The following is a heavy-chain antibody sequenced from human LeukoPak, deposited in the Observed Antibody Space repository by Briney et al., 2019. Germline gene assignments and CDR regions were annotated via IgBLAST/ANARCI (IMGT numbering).Heavy chain of an antibody. CDR3: ARGLLWFGTRFDP. J-gene: IGHJ5*02. D-gene: IGHD3-10*01. V-gene: IGHV4-34*01. Sequence: PSETLSLTCAVYGGSFSGYYWSWIRQPSGKGLEWIGEINHSGSTNYNPSLKSRVTISVDTSKNQFSLKLSSVTAADTAVYYCARGLLWFGTRFDPWGQGTLVTVSS. CDR1: GGSFSGYY. CDR2: INHSGST.